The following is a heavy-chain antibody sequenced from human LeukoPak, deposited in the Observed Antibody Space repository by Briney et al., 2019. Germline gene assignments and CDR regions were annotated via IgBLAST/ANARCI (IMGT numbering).Heavy chain of an antibody. J-gene: IGHJ3*02. CDR1: GFTFSTYA. CDR2: ISSTSNYI. Sequence: PGGSLRLSCAASGFTFSTYAISWVRQAPGKELEWVSCISSTSNYIFYADSVRGRFTISRDNAKNSLYLQMDSLRAEDTAVYYCARGGIITSYAFEIWGQGAMVTVSS. V-gene: IGHV3-21*01. D-gene: IGHD1-26*01. CDR3: ARGGIITSYAFEI.